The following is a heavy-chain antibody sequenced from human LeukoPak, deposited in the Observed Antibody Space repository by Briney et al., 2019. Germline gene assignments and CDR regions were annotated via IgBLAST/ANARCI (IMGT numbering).Heavy chain of an antibody. CDR3: ARHRIAAAGDRKWFDP. CDR2: INHSGST. V-gene: IGHV4-34*01. Sequence: SETLSLTCAVYGGSFSGYYWSWIRQPPGKGLEWIGEINHSGSTNYNPSLKSRVTISVDTSKNQFSLKLSSVTAADTAVYYCARHRIAAAGDRKWFDPWGQGTLVTVSS. CDR1: GGSFSGYY. D-gene: IGHD6-13*01. J-gene: IGHJ5*02.